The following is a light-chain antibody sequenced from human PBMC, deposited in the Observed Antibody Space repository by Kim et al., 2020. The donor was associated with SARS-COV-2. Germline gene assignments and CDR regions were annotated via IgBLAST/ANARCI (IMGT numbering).Light chain of an antibody. J-gene: IGLJ1*01. CDR2: EVS. Sequence: GQSVTISCTGTSSDVGGYNYVSWYQQHPGKVPKLMIYEVSKRPSWVPDRFSGSKSGNTASLTVSGLQAEDEADYYCSSYVGSDNYVFGTGTKVTVL. CDR1: SSDVGGYNY. CDR3: SSYVGSDNYV. V-gene: IGLV2-8*01.